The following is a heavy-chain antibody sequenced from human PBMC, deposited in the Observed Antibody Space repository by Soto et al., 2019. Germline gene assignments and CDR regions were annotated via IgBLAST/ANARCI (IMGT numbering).Heavy chain of an antibody. V-gene: IGHV3-30*18. CDR2: ISYDGSNK. D-gene: IGHD3-3*01. Sequence: LRLSCAASGFTFSSYGMDWVRQAPGKGLEWVAVISYDGSNKYYADSVKGRFTISRGNSKNTLYLQMNSLRAEDTAVYYCAKVGPTIFGVVISVSYFDYWGQGTLVTVSS. CDR3: AKVGPTIFGVVISVSYFDY. J-gene: IGHJ4*02. CDR1: GFTFSSYG.